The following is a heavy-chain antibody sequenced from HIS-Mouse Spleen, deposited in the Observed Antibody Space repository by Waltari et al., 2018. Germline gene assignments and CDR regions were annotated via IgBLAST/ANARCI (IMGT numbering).Heavy chain of an antibody. J-gene: IGHJ2*01. CDR3: AREIPYSSSWYDWYFDL. V-gene: IGHV4-39*07. CDR2: VYYGGGT. Sequence: QLQLQESGPGLVKPSETLSLTCTVSGGSISSSSYYWGWIRQPPGKGLEWIGSVYYGGGTYSNPSLKSRVTISVDTSRNQFSLKLSSVTAADTAVYYCAREIPYSSSWYDWYFDLWGRGTLVTVSS. CDR1: GGSISSSSYY. D-gene: IGHD6-13*01.